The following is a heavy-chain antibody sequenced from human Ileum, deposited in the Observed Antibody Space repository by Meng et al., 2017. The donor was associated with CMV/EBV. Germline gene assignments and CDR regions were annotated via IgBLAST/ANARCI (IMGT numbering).Heavy chain of an antibody. J-gene: IGHJ4*02. Sequence: GESLKISCAASGFTFSSYDMTWVRQATGKGLEWVSIITTAGDTYYPGSVKGRFTISRENAKNSLYLQMNSLRAEDTAVYYCARVKYSSSALSYWGQGTLVTVSS. D-gene: IGHD6-13*01. CDR1: GFTFSSYD. CDR2: ITTAGDT. CDR3: ARVKYSSSALSY. V-gene: IGHV3-13*01.